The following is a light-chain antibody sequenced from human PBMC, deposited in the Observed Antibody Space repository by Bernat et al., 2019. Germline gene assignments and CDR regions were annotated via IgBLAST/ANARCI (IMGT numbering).Light chain of an antibody. Sequence: HSALTQPPSVSGSPGQSVTISCTGTSSDVGYYNRVSWYRQPPGTAPKLMIYEVNNRPSGVSDLFSGSKSGNTASLTISGLQAEDEADYYCSSYSSTSTYLVFGGGTKLPVL. CDR1: SSDVGYYNR. CDR3: SSYSSTSTYLV. CDR2: EVN. J-gene: IGLJ2*01. V-gene: IGLV2-18*02.